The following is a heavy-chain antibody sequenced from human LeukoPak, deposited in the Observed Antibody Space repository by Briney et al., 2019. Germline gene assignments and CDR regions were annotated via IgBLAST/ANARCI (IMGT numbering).Heavy chain of an antibody. V-gene: IGHV4-59*01. D-gene: IGHD3-22*01. CDR3: ARAEDSSGYYPLGY. CDR2: IYYSGST. Sequence: SETLSLTCTVSGGSISSYYWSWIRQPPGKGLEWIGYIYYSGSTNYNPSLKSRVTVSVDTSKNQFSLKLSSVTAADTAVYYCARAEDSSGYYPLGYWGQGTLVTVSS. CDR1: GGSISSYY. J-gene: IGHJ4*02.